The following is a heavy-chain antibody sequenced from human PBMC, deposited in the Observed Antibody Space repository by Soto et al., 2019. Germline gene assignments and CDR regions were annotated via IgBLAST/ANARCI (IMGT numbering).Heavy chain of an antibody. CDR1: GFTFSAYA. J-gene: IGHJ4*02. CDR2: ISTSGGST. CDR3: AKGTPQEWLLVFDY. V-gene: IGHV3-23*01. Sequence: GGSLRLSCAASGFTFSAYAMSWVRQAPGKGLEWVSAISTSGGSTYYAGSVKGRFTISRDNSKNTLYLQMNSLRAEDTAVYYCAKGTPQEWLLVFDYWGQGTLVTVSS. D-gene: IGHD3-3*01.